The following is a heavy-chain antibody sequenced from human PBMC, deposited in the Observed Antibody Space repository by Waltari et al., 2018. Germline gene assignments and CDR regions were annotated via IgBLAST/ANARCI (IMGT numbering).Heavy chain of an antibody. V-gene: IGHV4-39*01. Sequence: QLQLQESGPGLVKPSETLSLTCSVSGASITNSNSYWSWIRQPPGKGLEWIGSIYYRGSTYSSPSLKWRVTIALDTSKNQLSLKVSSVTVADTAIYFCARNMESPYNAPYYFYYMDVWGKGTTVTVSS. CDR3: ARNMESPYNAPYYFYYMDV. CDR2: IYYRGST. CDR1: GASITNSNSY. J-gene: IGHJ6*03. D-gene: IGHD3-10*01.